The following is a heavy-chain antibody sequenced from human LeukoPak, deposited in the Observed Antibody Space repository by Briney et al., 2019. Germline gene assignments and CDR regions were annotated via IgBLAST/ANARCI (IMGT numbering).Heavy chain of an antibody. CDR1: GFTFSSYA. Sequence: GGSLRLSCAASGFTFSSYAMSWARQAPGKGLEWVSAISGSGGSTYYADSVKGRFTISRDNSKNTLYLQMNSLRAEDTAVYYCAKIKGSRTSGSYSDYWGQGTLVTVSS. CDR2: ISGSGGST. CDR3: AKIKGSRTSGSYSDY. V-gene: IGHV3-23*01. D-gene: IGHD3-10*01. J-gene: IGHJ4*02.